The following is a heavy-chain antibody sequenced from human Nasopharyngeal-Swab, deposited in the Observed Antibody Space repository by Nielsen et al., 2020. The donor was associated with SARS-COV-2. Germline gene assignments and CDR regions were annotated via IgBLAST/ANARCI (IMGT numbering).Heavy chain of an antibody. CDR2: ISYDGSNK. Sequence: GESLKISCAASGFTFSTYAMHWVRQAPGKGLEWVAFISYDGSNKYYADSVKGQFTISRDNSKNTLYLQMNSLGAEDTAVYYCASTGQRDWLDPWGQGTLVTVSS. CDR3: ASTGQRDWLDP. J-gene: IGHJ5*02. D-gene: IGHD5-24*01. CDR1: GFTFSTYA. V-gene: IGHV3-30-3*01.